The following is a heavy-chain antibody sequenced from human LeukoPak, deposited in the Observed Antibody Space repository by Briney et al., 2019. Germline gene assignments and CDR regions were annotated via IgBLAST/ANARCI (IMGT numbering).Heavy chain of an antibody. CDR1: GFTFNNYA. V-gene: IGHV3-23*01. D-gene: IGHD3-10*01. CDR3: AKDLDGSGSYPLFDY. Sequence: GGSPRLSRAAAGFTFNNYAMSWVRQAPGKGLEWVSSISGSGGSTYYADSVKGRFTISRDNSKNTLYLQMNSLRAEDTAVYYCAKDLDGSGSYPLFDYWGQGTLVTVSS. J-gene: IGHJ4*02. CDR2: ISGSGGST.